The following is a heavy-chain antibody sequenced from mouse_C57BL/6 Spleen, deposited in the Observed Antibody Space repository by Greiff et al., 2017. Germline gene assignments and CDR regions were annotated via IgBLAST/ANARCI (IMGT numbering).Heavy chain of an antibody. J-gene: IGHJ2*01. CDR2: IDPSDSYT. CDR1: GYTFTSYW. V-gene: IGHV1-69*01. Sequence: QVQLQQPGAELVMPGASVKLSCKASGYTFTSYWMHWVKQRPGQGLEWLGEIDPSDSYTNYNQKFKGKSTLTVDKSSSTAYMQLSSLTSEDSAVYYCARKADYFDYWGQGTTLTVSS. CDR3: ARKADYFDY.